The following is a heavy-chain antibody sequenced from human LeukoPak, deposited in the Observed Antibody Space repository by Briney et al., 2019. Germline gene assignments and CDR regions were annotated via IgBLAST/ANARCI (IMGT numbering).Heavy chain of an antibody. D-gene: IGHD3-3*01. CDR2: ISSSSSYI. CDR1: GFTFSSYS. Sequence: GGSLRLSCAASGFTFSSYSMNWVRQAPGKGLEWVSSISSSSSYIYYADSVKGRFTISRDNAKNSLYLQMNSLRAEDTAVYYCARGSGITIFGVVNGMDVWGQGTTVTVSS. CDR3: ARGSGITIFGVVNGMDV. V-gene: IGHV3-21*01. J-gene: IGHJ6*02.